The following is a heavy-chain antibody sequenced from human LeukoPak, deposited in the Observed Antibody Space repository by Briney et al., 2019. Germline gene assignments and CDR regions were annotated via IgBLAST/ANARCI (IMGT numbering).Heavy chain of an antibody. D-gene: IGHD3-10*01. Sequence: SETLSLTCAVYGGSFSGYYWSWIRQPPGKGLEWIGEINHSGSTYYHPSLKSRVTISVDTSKNQFSLRLSSVTAADTAVYYCARAGLGGSRTYYKTSYDYWGQGTLVTVSS. V-gene: IGHV4-34*01. CDR3: ARAGLGGSRTYYKTSYDY. J-gene: IGHJ4*02. CDR1: GGSFSGYY. CDR2: INHSGST.